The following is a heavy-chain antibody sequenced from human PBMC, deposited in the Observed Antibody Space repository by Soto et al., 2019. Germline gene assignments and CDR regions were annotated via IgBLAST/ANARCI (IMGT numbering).Heavy chain of an antibody. V-gene: IGHV3-9*01. D-gene: IGHD3-3*01. Sequence: GGSLRLSCAASGFTFEDYAMHWVRQAPGKGLEWVSGISWNSGSIGYADSVKGRFTISRDNAKNSLYLQMNSLRAEDTALYYCARTDFWSGYSSAYGMDVWGQGTTVTVSS. CDR2: ISWNSGSI. CDR1: GFTFEDYA. J-gene: IGHJ6*02. CDR3: ARTDFWSGYSSAYGMDV.